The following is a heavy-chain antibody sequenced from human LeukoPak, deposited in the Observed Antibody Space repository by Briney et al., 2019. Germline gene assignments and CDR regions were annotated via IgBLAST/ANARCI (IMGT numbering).Heavy chain of an antibody. CDR1: GGSISSISYH. V-gene: IGHV4-39*01. J-gene: IGHJ4*02. CDR3: ARLYGSTLYFDF. Sequence: SETLSLTCSVSGGSISSISYHWGWIRQPPGKGLEWIGNMYYSGSTYYNPSLKSRVTLSVDTSKNQFSLKMSSVSAADTALYYCARLYGSTLYFDFWGQGTLVTVSS. D-gene: IGHD2-15*01. CDR2: MYYSGST.